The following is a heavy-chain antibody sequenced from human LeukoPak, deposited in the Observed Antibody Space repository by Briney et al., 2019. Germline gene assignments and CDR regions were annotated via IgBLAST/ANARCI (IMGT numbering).Heavy chain of an antibody. CDR3: ARRGPSSEYFDH. D-gene: IGHD3-16*01. CDR1: GYTVTNRW. J-gene: IGHJ4*02. Sequence: GESLKISCKGSGYTVTNRWIVWVRQTPGKGLEWMGIIYPGDSDTRYNPSFQGQVTISADKSIGTAYLQWSSLEASDTGIYYCARRGPSSEYFDHCGQGTLVTVSS. V-gene: IGHV5-51*01. CDR2: IYPGDSDT.